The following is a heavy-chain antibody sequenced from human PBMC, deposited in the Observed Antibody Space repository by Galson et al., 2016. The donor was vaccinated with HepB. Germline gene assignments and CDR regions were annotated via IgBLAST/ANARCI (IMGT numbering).Heavy chain of an antibody. CDR1: GFTFSSYS. D-gene: IGHD2-2*03. V-gene: IGHV3-64*02. J-gene: IGHJ4*02. CDR2: TNGNADST. Sequence: SLRLSCAASGFTFSSYSMHWVRQAPGQGLEYVSATNGNADSTYYSDCVKGRFTISRDNSKNMLYLQMDSLRVGDMAVYYCARVGSGYYYWGQGTLVTVSS. CDR3: ARVGSGYYY.